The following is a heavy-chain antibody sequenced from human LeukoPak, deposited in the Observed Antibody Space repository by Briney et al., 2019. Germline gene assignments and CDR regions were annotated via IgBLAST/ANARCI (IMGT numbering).Heavy chain of an antibody. Sequence: GGSLRLSCAGSGFSFSSNTMSWVRQAPGRGLEWVSAISNNGGRTDYADSVKGRFTISRDNSKNSLYLHMNTLRAEDTAVYYCGRSDLDYWGQGTLVTVSS. J-gene: IGHJ4*02. CDR2: ISNNGGRT. CDR1: GFSFSSNT. D-gene: IGHD1-26*01. CDR3: GRSDLDY. V-gene: IGHV3-23*01.